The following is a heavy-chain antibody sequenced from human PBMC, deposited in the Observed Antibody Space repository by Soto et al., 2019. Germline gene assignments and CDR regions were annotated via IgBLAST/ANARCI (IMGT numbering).Heavy chain of an antibody. Sequence: ASVKVSCKASGYTFTSYDINWVRQATGQGLEWMGWMNPNSGNTGYAQKFQGRVTMTRNTSISTAYMELSSLRSEDTAVYYCARGPQHLQLLRFLEWLFWFDPWGQGTLVTVSS. CDR2: MNPNSGNT. CDR1: GYTFTSYD. D-gene: IGHD3-3*01. V-gene: IGHV1-8*01. J-gene: IGHJ5*02. CDR3: ARGPQHLQLLRFLEWLFWFDP.